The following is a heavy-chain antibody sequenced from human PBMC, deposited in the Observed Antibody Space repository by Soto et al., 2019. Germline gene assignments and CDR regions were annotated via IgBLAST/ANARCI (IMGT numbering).Heavy chain of an antibody. J-gene: IGHJ6*02. D-gene: IGHD3-3*01. Sequence: SPGLSCASYEFNFNKFAMHCVRHAPGKWLEWVAFISFDGLNKNYADSVKGRFTISRDKSKNTLYLEMNSLRTEDTAVYYCAKEDFWGGYFPHYYYNSMELWGPGTSVIVSS. CDR3: AKEDFWGGYFPHYYYNSMEL. CDR1: EFNFNKFA. V-gene: IGHV3-30*18. CDR2: ISFDGLNK.